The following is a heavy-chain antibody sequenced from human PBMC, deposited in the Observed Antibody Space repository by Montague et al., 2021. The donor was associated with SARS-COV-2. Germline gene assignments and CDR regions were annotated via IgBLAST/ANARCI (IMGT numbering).Heavy chain of an antibody. CDR2: TYYRSKWYH. CDR1: GDSVSSNTAT. V-gene: IGHV6-1*01. J-gene: IGHJ3*02. CDR3: ARTTTRMLYPENAFDI. D-gene: IGHD2-15*01. Sequence: CAISGDSVSSNTATRNWIRQSPSRGLEWLGRTYYRSKWYHDYAISLKSRIIINPDTSKNQFSLQLSSVAPEDTAVFYCARTTTRMLYPENAFDIWGQGTMVTVSS.